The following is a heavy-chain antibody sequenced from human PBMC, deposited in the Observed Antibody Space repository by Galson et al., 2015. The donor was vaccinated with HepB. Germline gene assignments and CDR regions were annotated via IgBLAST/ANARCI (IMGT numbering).Heavy chain of an antibody. Sequence: SLRLSCAASGFTFSSYAMSWVRQAPGKGLEWVSAISGSGGSTYYADSVKGRFTISRDNSKNTLYLQMNSLRAEDTAVYYCAKGLPGYSSGWYSLRFLTDWGQGTLVTVSS. D-gene: IGHD6-19*01. J-gene: IGHJ4*02. CDR3: AKGLPGYSSGWYSLRFLTD. V-gene: IGHV3-23*01. CDR1: GFTFSSYA. CDR2: ISGSGGST.